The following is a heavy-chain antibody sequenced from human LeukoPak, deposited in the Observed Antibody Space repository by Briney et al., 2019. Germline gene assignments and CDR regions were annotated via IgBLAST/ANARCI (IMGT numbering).Heavy chain of an antibody. V-gene: IGHV1-8*01. CDR2: MNPNSGNT. J-gene: IGHJ4*02. D-gene: IGHD2-2*03. CDR3: ARDGYCSSTSCYQFDY. CDR1: GYTFTSYD. Sequence: ASVKVSCKASGYTFTSYDINWVRQATGQGLEWMGWMNPNSGNTGYAQKFQGRVTMTRDTSISTAYMELSRLRSDDTAVYYCARDGYCSSTSCYQFDYWGQGTLVTVSS.